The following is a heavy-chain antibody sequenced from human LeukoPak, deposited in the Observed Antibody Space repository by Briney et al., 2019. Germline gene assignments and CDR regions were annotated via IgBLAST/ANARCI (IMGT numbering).Heavy chain of an antibody. CDR3: ARGRDTAAAEGSLGY. CDR2: MNPNSGNT. D-gene: IGHD6-13*01. Sequence: ASVEVSCRASGYTFTSYDINWVRQATGQGLEWMGWMNPNSGNTGYAQKFQGRVTMTRNTSISTAYMELSSLRSEDTAVYYRARGRDTAAAEGSLGYWGQGTLVTVSS. J-gene: IGHJ4*02. V-gene: IGHV1-8*01. CDR1: GYTFTSYD.